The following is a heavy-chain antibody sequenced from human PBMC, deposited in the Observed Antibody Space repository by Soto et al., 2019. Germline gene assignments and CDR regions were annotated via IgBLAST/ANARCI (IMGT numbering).Heavy chain of an antibody. D-gene: IGHD3-10*01. J-gene: IGHJ5*02. V-gene: IGHV1-3*01. Sequence: QVPLVQSGAEVKKPGASVKVSCKASGYTFTSYAMHWVRQAPGQRLEWMGWINAGNGNTKYSQKFQGRVTITRDTSASTAYMELSSLRSEDTAVYYCAREGAQLKWFDPWGQGTLVTVSS. CDR3: AREGAQLKWFDP. CDR1: GYTFTSYA. CDR2: INAGNGNT.